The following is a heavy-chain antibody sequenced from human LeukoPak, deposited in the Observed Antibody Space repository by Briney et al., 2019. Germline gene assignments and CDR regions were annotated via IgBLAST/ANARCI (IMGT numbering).Heavy chain of an antibody. Sequence: GGSLGLSCAASGFTFNSYGMFWVRQAPGKGLEWVAFIWPDGSNKLYGDSVKGRFTISRDNSKNTVYLQMNSLRAEDTAVYYCARDYCRTTSCLESWGQGTLVTVSS. CDR1: GFTFNSYG. CDR2: IWPDGSNK. D-gene: IGHD2-2*01. CDR3: ARDYCRTTSCLES. V-gene: IGHV3-33*01. J-gene: IGHJ4*02.